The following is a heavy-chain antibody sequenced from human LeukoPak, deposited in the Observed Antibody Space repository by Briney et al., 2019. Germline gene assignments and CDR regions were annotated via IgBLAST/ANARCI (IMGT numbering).Heavy chain of an antibody. V-gene: IGHV1-2*02. Sequence: ASVKVSCKASGYTFTGYYIHWVRQDPGQGLEWMGWINPNDGDTNYVQKFQGRVTRTRDTPISTAYMELSRLRSDDSGVYYCARDLPDTPMVLRLHYGMDVWGQGTTVTVSS. CDR3: ARDLPDTPMVLRLHYGMDV. J-gene: IGHJ6*02. CDR1: GYTFTGYY. CDR2: INPNDGDT. D-gene: IGHD3-10*01.